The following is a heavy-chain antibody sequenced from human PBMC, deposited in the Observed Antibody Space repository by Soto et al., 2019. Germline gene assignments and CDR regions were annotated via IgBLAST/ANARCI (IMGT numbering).Heavy chain of an antibody. V-gene: IGHV5-10-1*01. CDR1: GYSFTSHW. J-gene: IGHJ5*02. D-gene: IGHD6-13*01. CDR3: AIAGAAVP. CDR2: IDPTDSYT. Sequence: PGESLKISCSASGYSFTSHWLSWVRQLPGKGLEWVGRIDPTDSYTKYSPSFQGHVTISADKSISTAYLQWSSLKASDTAMYYCAIAGAAVPWGQGTQVTVSS.